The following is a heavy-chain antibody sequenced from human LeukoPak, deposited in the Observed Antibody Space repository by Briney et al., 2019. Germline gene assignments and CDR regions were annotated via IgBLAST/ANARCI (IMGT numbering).Heavy chain of an antibody. CDR1: GFTFSSYG. Sequence: GGSLRLSCAASGFTFSSYGMHWVRQAPGKGLEWVAVIWYDGSNKYYADSVKGRFTISRDNSKNTLYLQMNSLRAEDTAVYYCARGSERRSDFDIWGQGTMVTVSS. CDR2: IWYDGSNK. V-gene: IGHV3-33*01. CDR3: ARGSERRSDFDI. J-gene: IGHJ3*02.